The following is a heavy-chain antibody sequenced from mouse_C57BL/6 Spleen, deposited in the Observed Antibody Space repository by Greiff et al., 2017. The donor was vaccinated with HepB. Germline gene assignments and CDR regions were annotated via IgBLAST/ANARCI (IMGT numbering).Heavy chain of an antibody. J-gene: IGHJ2*01. CDR2: IDPENGDT. D-gene: IGHD2-12*01. CDR1: GFNIKDDF. V-gene: IGHV14-4*01. Sequence: EVQLQQSGAELVRPGASVKLSCTASGFNIKDDFMHWVKQRPEQGLEWIGWIDPENGDTEYASKFQGKATITADTSSNTAYLQLSSLTSEDTAVYYCTPIVTTDGQGDYWGQGTTLTVSS. CDR3: TPIVTTDGQGDY.